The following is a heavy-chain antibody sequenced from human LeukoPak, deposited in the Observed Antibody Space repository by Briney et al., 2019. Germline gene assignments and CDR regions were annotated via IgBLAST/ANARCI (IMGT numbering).Heavy chain of an antibody. V-gene: IGHV1-69*06. CDR1: GGTFSSYA. CDR3: ARAGVVVVAATDHDAFDI. J-gene: IGHJ3*02. Sequence: ASVKVSCKASGGTFSSYAISRVRQAPGQGLEWMGGIIPIFGTANYAQKFQGRVTITADKSTSTAYMELSSLRSEDTAVYYCARAGVVVVAATDHDAFDIWGQGTMVTVSS. CDR2: IIPIFGTA. D-gene: IGHD2-15*01.